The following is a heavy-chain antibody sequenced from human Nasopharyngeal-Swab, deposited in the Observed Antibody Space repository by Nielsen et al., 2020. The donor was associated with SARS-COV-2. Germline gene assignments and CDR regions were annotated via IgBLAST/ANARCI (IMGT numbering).Heavy chain of an antibody. Sequence: GESLKISCAASGFTFNSYNFNWVRQAPGKGLEWVSSISSSSYIYYADSVKGRFTISRDNAKNSLYLQMNSLRAEDTAVYYCARDGLDYDFWSAYFMDVWGQGTTVTVSS. CDR1: GFTFNSYN. V-gene: IGHV3-21*01. CDR2: ISSSSYI. D-gene: IGHD3-3*01. CDR3: ARDGLDYDFWSAYFMDV. J-gene: IGHJ6*02.